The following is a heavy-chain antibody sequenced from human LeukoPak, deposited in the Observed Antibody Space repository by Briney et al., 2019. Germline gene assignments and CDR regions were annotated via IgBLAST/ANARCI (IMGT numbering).Heavy chain of an antibody. CDR3: VREGFYFFDF. V-gene: IGHV3-7*01. J-gene: IGHJ4*01. CDR1: RFTFSSYS. Sequence: GGSLRLSCAASRFTFSSYSMNWVRQAPGKGLEWVANIKQDGSETTYADSVRGRFTIFRDNAKDSVYLQMNSLRAEDSATYYCVREGFYFFDFWGQGTLVTVSS. CDR2: IKQDGSET.